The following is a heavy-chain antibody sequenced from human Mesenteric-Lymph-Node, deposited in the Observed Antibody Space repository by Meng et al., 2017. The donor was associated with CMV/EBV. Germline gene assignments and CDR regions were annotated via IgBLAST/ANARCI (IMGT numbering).Heavy chain of an antibody. D-gene: IGHD3-9*01. CDR2: INHSGST. CDR1: GGSFSGYY. CDR3: ARGSSYDILTGYFDY. Sequence: QGQLYQWGAGLLKPSEPLSVTCAVYGGSFSGYYWNWIRQSPEKGLEWIGEINHSGSTTYNPSFTSRIIISVDTSTNQISLNMSSVTAADTAVYYCARGSSYDILTGYFDYWGQGALVTVSS. V-gene: IGHV4-34*01. J-gene: IGHJ4*02.